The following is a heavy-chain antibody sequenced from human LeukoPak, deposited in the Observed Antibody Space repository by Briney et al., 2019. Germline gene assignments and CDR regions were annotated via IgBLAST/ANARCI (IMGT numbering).Heavy chain of an antibody. J-gene: IGHJ4*02. CDR1: GFAFNTYA. CDR2: IWRDGSHK. V-gene: IGHV3-33*01. D-gene: IGHD3-10*01. CDR3: ARAIFGPGSYPDF. Sequence: GRSLRLSCAASGFAFNTYAMRWVRQAPGQGLEWVALIWRDGSHKFYSNSVRGQFTISRDNSKNTVSLQMNNLRPEDTAVYYCARAIFGPGSYPDFWGQGTLVTVSS.